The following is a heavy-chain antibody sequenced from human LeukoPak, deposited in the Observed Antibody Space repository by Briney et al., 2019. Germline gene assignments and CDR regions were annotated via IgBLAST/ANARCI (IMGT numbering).Heavy chain of an antibody. V-gene: IGHV4-39*01. CDR2: IYYSGST. CDR1: GGSISSYY. Sequence: SETLSLTCTVSGGSISSYYWSWIRQPPGKGLEWIGSIYYSGSTYYNPSLKSRVTISVDTSKNQFSLKLSSVTAADTAVYYCARLGVTTVTIDYWGQGTLVTVSS. J-gene: IGHJ4*02. D-gene: IGHD4-11*01. CDR3: ARLGVTTVTIDY.